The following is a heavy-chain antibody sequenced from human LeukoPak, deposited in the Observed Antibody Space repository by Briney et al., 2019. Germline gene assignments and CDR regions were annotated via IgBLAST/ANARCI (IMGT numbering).Heavy chain of an antibody. J-gene: IGHJ4*02. CDR1: GYTFTSYG. V-gene: IGHV1-18*01. CDR3: AAMRTYYDFWSGPEE. Sequence: ASVKVSCKASGYTFTSYGISWVRQAPGQGLEWMGWISAYNGNTNYAQKLQGRVTMTTDPSTSTAYMERRSLRSDDTAVYYCAAMRTYYDFWSGPEEWGQGTLVTVSS. D-gene: IGHD3-3*01. CDR2: ISAYNGNT.